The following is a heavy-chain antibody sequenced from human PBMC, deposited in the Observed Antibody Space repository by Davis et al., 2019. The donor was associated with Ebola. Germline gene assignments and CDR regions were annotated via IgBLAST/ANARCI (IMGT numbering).Heavy chain of an antibody. CDR3: ARGGYYLDH. CDR1: GFTFSRYG. V-gene: IGHV3-33*08. Sequence: GESLKISCAASGFTFSRYGMHWVRQAPGKGLEWVAVIWYDESHKFYADSVKGRLTITRDNARNSVFLQMNSLRDEDTAVYFCARGGYYLDHWGQGIPVSVSS. CDR2: IWYDESHK. J-gene: IGHJ4*02.